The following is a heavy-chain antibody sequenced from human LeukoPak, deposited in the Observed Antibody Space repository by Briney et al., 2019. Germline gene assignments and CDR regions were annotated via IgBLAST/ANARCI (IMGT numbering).Heavy chain of an antibody. D-gene: IGHD3-10*01. V-gene: IGHV1-18*01. CDR1: GYTFTSYY. CDR3: ARGGPYVDYGSGRHLYYFDY. J-gene: IGHJ4*02. CDR2: VNTYNGNT. Sequence: ASVKLSCKVSGYTFTSYYMSWVRQPPGQGLEWMGWVNTYNGNTNYAQERQDRDTMTTATSTSTAYMELRSLRSDVTAVYSCARGGPYVDYGSGRHLYYFDYWGQGTLVTVSS.